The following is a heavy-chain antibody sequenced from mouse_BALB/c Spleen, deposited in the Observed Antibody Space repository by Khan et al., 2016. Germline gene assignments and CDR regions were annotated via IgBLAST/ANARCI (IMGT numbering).Heavy chain of an antibody. CDR2: INPDSYTI. CDR3: ARAGYYGYLAY. D-gene: IGHD1-2*01. J-gene: IGHJ3*01. Sequence: EVKLEESGGGLVHPGGSLKLSCAASGFDFSRYWMSWVRQAPGKGLEWIGEINPDSYTINYTTSLKDKFIISRDNAKNTLYLQMSKVRSEDTALYYCARAGYYGYLAYWGQGTLVTVSA. CDR1: GFDFSRYW. V-gene: IGHV4-1*02.